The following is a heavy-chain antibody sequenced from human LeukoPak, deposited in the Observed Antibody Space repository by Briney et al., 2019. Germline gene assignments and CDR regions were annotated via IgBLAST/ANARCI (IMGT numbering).Heavy chain of an antibody. Sequence: SETLSLTCAVYGGSFSGYYWSWIRQPPGKELEWIGEINHSGSTNYNPSLKSRVTISVDTSKNQFSLKLSSVTAADTAVYYCVRGPPRYYDSSGYYPDWGQGTLVTVSS. CDR1: GGSFSGYY. J-gene: IGHJ4*02. CDR2: INHSGST. V-gene: IGHV4-34*01. D-gene: IGHD3-22*01. CDR3: VRGPPRYYDSSGYYPD.